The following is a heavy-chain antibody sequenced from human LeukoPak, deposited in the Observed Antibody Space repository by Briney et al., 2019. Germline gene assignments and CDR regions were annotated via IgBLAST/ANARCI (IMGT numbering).Heavy chain of an antibody. CDR2: ISSSSSTI. CDR3: ARDPPWSGYDS. J-gene: IGHJ5*02. V-gene: IGHV3-48*01. Sequence: GGSLRLSCAASGFTFSSYAMSWVRQAPGKGLEWVSYISSSSSTIYYADSVKGRFTISRDNAKNSLYLQMNSLRAEDTAVYYCARDPPWSGYDSWGQGTLVTVSS. CDR1: GFTFSSYA. D-gene: IGHD5-12*01.